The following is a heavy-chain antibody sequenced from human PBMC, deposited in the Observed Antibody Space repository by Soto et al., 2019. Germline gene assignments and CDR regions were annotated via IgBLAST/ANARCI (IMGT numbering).Heavy chain of an antibody. CDR1: GFTFSSYS. CDR3: ARTRKHPGYYYYGMDV. CDR2: ISSSSSYI. Sequence: PGGSLRLSCAASGFTFSSYSMNWVRQAPGKGLEWVSSISSSSSYIYYADSVKGRFTISRDNAKNSLYPQMNSLRAEDTAVYYCARTRKHPGYYYYGMDVWGQGTTVTVSS. J-gene: IGHJ6*02. V-gene: IGHV3-21*01.